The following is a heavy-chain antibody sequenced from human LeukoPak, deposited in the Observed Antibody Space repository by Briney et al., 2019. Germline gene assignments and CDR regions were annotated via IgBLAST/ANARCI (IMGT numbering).Heavy chain of an antibody. D-gene: IGHD2-21*02. CDR3: AKEDCGVDCSTFDY. V-gene: IGHV3-23*01. CDR2: ISGSGGTT. Sequence: PGGSLRLSCAASGFTFSRYAMSWVRQAPGKGLEWDSAISGSGGTTYYADSVKGRFTISRDNSKSTLYLQMNSLRAEDTAVYYCAKEDCGVDCSTFDYWGQGTLVTVSS. J-gene: IGHJ4*02. CDR1: GFTFSRYA.